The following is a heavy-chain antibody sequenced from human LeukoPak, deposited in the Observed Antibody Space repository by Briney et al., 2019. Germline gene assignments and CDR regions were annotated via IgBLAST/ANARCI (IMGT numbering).Heavy chain of an antibody. CDR1: GYTFTSYG. CDR2: ISAYNGNT. J-gene: IGHJ4*02. D-gene: IGHD2-2*01. Sequence: ASVKVSCKASGYTFTSYGISWVRQALGQGLEWMGWISAYNGNTNYAQKLQGRVTMTTDTSTSAAYMELRSLRSDDAAVYYCARGIPAYYFDYWGQGTLVTVSS. CDR3: ARGIPAYYFDY. V-gene: IGHV1-18*01.